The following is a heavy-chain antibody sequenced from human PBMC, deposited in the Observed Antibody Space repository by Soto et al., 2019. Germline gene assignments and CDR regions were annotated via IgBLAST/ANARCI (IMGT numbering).Heavy chain of an antibody. D-gene: IGHD3-10*01. V-gene: IGHV4-59*02. CDR1: GGFVTSYY. J-gene: IGHJ4*02. Sequence: SETLSLTCSVSGGFVTSYYWSWIRQPPGKGLEWIGYIFHSGGTNYNPSLLGRVTISADTSKSQFSLRLDSVTAADTAVYYCARFDGSTLSFDSCGQGARVTDSA. CDR2: IFHSGGT. CDR3: ARFDGSTLSFDS.